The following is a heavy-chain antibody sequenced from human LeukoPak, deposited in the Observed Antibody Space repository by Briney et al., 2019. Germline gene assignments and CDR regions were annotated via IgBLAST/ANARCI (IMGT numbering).Heavy chain of an antibody. V-gene: IGHV3-21*01. J-gene: IGHJ4*02. CDR1: GFTFSSYS. Sequence: GGSLRLSCAASGFTFSSYSMNWVRQAPGKGLEWVSSISSSSSYIYYADSVKGRFTISRDNAKNSLYLQMNSLRAEDTAVYYCARVPNSSGWYATYWGQGTLVTVSS. CDR2: ISSSSSYI. D-gene: IGHD6-19*01. CDR3: ARVPNSSGWYATY.